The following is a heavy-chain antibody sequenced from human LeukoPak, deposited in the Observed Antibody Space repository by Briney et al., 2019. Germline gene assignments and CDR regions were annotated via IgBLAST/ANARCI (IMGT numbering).Heavy chain of an antibody. CDR1: GYTSTGYS. D-gene: IGHD3-22*01. J-gene: IGHJ4*02. CDR2: INPNSGGT. Sequence: ASVKVCCKASGYTSTGYSTHWVRQAPGQGQEWRGWINPNSGGTNSAQKLQGRVTMTRDTSISAAYMELSRLRSDDTAVYYCARTITMIVTTLPAYWGQGTLVTVSS. V-gene: IGHV1-2*02. CDR3: ARTITMIVTTLPAY.